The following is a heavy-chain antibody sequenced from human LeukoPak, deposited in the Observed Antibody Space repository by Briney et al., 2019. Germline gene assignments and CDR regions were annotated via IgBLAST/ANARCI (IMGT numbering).Heavy chain of an antibody. D-gene: IGHD2-15*01. CDR2: IRSKAYGGTT. Sequence: GGSLRLSRTASGFSLCDYAMSWFREAPGKGREWVGFIRSKAYGGTTEYAASVKGRFTISRDDSKSIAYLQMNSLKTEDTAVYYCPRILLAYYFDYWGQGTLVTVSS. J-gene: IGHJ4*02. CDR1: GFSLCDYA. V-gene: IGHV3-49*03. CDR3: PRILLAYYFDY.